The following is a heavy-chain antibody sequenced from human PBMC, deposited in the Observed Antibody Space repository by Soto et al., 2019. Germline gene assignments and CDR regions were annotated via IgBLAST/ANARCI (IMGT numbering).Heavy chain of an antibody. CDR2: ISSSSSTI. D-gene: IGHD3-9*01. CDR3: AREGTVLRYFDWSIKFDY. V-gene: IGHV3-48*02. CDR1: GFTFSSYS. Sequence: GGSLRLSCAASGFTFSSYSMNWVRQAPGKGLEWVSYISSSSSTIYYADSVKGRFTISRDNAKNSLYLQMNSLRDEDTAVYYCAREGTVLRYFDWSIKFDYWGQGTLVTVSS. J-gene: IGHJ4*02.